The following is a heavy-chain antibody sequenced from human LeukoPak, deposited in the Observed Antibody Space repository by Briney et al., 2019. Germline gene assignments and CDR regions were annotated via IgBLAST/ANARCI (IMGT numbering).Heavy chain of an antibody. CDR3: ASSFCSGGSCLVNWFDP. Sequence: SETLSLTCTVPGGSISSYYWSWIRQPPGKGLEWIGEINHSGSTNYNPSLKSRVTISVDTSKNQFSLKLSSVTAADTAVYYCASSFCSGGSCLVNWFDPWGQGTLVTVSS. V-gene: IGHV4-34*01. J-gene: IGHJ5*02. CDR1: GGSISSYY. CDR2: INHSGST. D-gene: IGHD2-15*01.